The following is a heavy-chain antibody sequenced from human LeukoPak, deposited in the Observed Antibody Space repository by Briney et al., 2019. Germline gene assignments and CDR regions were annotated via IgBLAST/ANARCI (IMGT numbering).Heavy chain of an antibody. V-gene: IGHV3-23*01. D-gene: IGHD6-19*01. Sequence: PGGSPRLSCVASGFIFRDYAMGWVRQAPGKGLEWVSAISGSGGSTYYADSVKGRFTISRDNSKNTLYLQMNSLRAEDTAVYYCAKDRQWLVPSYFDYWGQGTLVTVSS. CDR3: AKDRQWLVPSYFDY. CDR2: ISGSGGST. CDR1: GFIFRDYA. J-gene: IGHJ4*02.